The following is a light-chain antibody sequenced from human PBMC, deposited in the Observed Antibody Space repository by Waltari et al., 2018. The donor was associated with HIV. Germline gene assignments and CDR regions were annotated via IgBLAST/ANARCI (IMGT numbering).Light chain of an antibody. CDR2: EVT. J-gene: IGLJ3*02. CDR1: SSDIGSYNR. Sequence: QSTLTQPPSVSGSLGQSVTIACSGTSSDIGSYNRVSWYQQPPGTAPKLIIYEVTNRPSGVAVRFSGSKSGNTASLTIFGLQAEDEADYYCSSYTTSSTWVFGGGTQLTVL. V-gene: IGLV2-18*02. CDR3: SSYTTSSTWV.